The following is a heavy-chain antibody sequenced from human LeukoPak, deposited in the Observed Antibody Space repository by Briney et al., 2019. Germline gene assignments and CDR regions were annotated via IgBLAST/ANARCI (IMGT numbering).Heavy chain of an antibody. Sequence: NPSETLSLTCTVSGGSISSYYWSWIRQPAGKGLEWIGRIYTSGSTNYNPSLKSRVTMSVDTSKNQFSLKLSSVTAADTAVYYCARERISAAGFSYYYYYYMDVWGKGTTVTVSS. V-gene: IGHV4-4*07. D-gene: IGHD6-13*01. CDR1: GGSISSYY. CDR3: ARERISAAGFSYYYYYYMDV. J-gene: IGHJ6*03. CDR2: IYTSGST.